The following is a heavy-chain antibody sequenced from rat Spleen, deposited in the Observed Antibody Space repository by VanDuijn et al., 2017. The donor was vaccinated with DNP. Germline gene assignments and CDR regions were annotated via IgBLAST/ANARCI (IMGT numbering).Heavy chain of an antibody. Sequence: EMQLVESGGGLVQPGRSLKLSCAASGFTFSDYAMAWVRQAPKKGLEWVATISYDGGRTYYRDSVKGRFTISRDYARSTLYLQMDSLRSEDTATYYCTGGSSFAYWGQGTLVTVSS. CDR3: TGGSSFAY. D-gene: IGHD5-1*01. J-gene: IGHJ3*01. CDR2: ISYDGGRT. CDR1: GFTFSDYA. V-gene: IGHV5-17*01.